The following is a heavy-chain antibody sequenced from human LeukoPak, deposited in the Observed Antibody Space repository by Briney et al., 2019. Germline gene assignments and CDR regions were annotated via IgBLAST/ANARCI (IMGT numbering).Heavy chain of an antibody. CDR2: IYYSGST. J-gene: IGHJ4*02. V-gene: IGHV4-39*07. CDR3: ARNISKIAAD. D-gene: IGHD6-13*01. CDR1: GGSISSSSYY. Sequence: PSETLSLTCTVSGGSISSSSYYWGWIRQPPGKGLEWIGSIYYSGSTYYNPSLKSRVTISVDTSKNQFSLKLSSVTAADTAVYYCARNISKIAADWGQGTLVTVSS.